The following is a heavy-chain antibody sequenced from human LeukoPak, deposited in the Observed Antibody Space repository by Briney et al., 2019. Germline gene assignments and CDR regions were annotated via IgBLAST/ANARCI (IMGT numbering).Heavy chain of an antibody. CDR1: GGSISSYY. CDR2: IYYSGST. V-gene: IGHV4-59*01. J-gene: IGHJ4*02. Sequence: SETLSLTCTVSGGSISSYYWSWIRQPPGKGLEWIGYIYYSGSTNYNPSLKSRVTISVDTSKNQFPLKLSSVTAADTAVYYCARANGHGDYSLGYWGQGTLVTVSS. D-gene: IGHD4-17*01. CDR3: ARANGHGDYSLGY.